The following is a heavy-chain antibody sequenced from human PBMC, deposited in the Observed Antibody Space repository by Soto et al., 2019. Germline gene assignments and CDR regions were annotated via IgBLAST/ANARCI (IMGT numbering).Heavy chain of an antibody. CDR2: VYYRGRS. CDR1: GGSVTNSSYY. CDR3: VSQRTTVPTQAYFDY. V-gene: IGHV4-39*01. Sequence: SETLSLTCTVSGGSVTNSSYYWGWIRQSPVKGLEWIGSVYYRGRSYSKSSVKSRVTISVATSKNRFSLSLNSVTASDTAVYFCVSQRTTVPTQAYFDYWGPGALVTVSS. J-gene: IGHJ4*02. D-gene: IGHD4-17*01.